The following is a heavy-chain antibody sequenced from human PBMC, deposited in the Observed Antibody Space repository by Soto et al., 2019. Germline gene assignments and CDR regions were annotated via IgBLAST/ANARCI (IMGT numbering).Heavy chain of an antibody. D-gene: IGHD5-12*01. CDR1: GDSFNDYY. Sequence: QVQLVQSGAEVRKPGASVTVSCRSSGDSFNDYYIHGVRQAPGQGFEWMGWINPNGGVTKYAQKFQGWVSMTRDTSIRTVYMQLSRLRSDDTAVYYCARESGGATATLDYYDFYMNLWGTGTTVTVSS. V-gene: IGHV1-2*04. CDR3: ARESGGATATLDYYDFYMNL. J-gene: IGHJ6*03. CDR2: INPNGGVT.